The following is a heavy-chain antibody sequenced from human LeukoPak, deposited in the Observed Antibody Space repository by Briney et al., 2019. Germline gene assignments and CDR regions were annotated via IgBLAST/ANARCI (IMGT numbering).Heavy chain of an antibody. J-gene: IGHJ4*02. CDR1: GVSISNYY. Sequence: SETLSLTCTVSGVSISNYYWSWIRQPPGKGLEWIAYIYYSGSTNYNPPLKSRVTISGDTSKNQFSLKLRSVTAADTAVYYCARCSDGATNFDYWGQGTLVTVSS. D-gene: IGHD5-24*01. CDR3: ARCSDGATNFDY. CDR2: IYYSGST. V-gene: IGHV4-59*01.